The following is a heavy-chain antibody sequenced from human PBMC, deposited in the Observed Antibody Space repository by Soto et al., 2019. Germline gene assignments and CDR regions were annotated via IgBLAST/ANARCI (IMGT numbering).Heavy chain of an antibody. Sequence: QVQLVESGGGVVQPGRSLRLSCAASGFTFSSYGMHWVRQAPGKGLEWVAVISYDGSNKYYADSVKGRFTISRDNSKNTLYLQMNSLRGEDTAVYYCAKVQVGMSGSGSYYQAYYYYYGMDVWGQGTTVTVSS. V-gene: IGHV3-30*18. J-gene: IGHJ6*02. D-gene: IGHD3-10*01. CDR3: AKVQVGMSGSGSYYQAYYYYYGMDV. CDR1: GFTFSSYG. CDR2: ISYDGSNK.